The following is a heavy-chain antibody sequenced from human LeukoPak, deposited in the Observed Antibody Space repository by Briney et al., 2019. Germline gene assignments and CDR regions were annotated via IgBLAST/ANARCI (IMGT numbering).Heavy chain of an antibody. J-gene: IGHJ6*02. V-gene: IGHV4-31*03. Sequence: LSLTCTVSGGSISSGGYYWSWIRQHPAKGLEWIGYIYYSGSTYYNPSLKSRVTISVDTSKNQFSLKLSSVTAADTAVYYCARELGNNWNYLYYYGMDVWGQGTTVTVSS. D-gene: IGHD1-7*01. CDR3: ARELGNNWNYLYYYGMDV. CDR2: IYYSGST. CDR1: GGSISSGGYY.